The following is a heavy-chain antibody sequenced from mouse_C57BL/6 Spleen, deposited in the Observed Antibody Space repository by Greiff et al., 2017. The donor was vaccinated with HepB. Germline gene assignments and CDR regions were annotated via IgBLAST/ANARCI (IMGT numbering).Heavy chain of an antibody. J-gene: IGHJ2*01. CDR1: GYTFTSYW. CDR3: ARRGISSGYLDY. CDR2: IYPSDSET. Sequence: QVQLKQPGAELVRPGSSVKLSCKASGYTFTSYWMDWVKQRPGQGLEWIGNIYPSDSETHYNQKFKDKATLTVDKSSSTAYMQLSSLTSEDSAVYYCARRGISSGYLDYWGQGTTLTVSS. D-gene: IGHD3-2*02. V-gene: IGHV1-61*01.